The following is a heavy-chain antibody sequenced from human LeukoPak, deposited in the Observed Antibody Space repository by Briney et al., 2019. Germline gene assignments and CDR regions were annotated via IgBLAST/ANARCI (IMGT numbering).Heavy chain of an antibody. V-gene: IGHV3-33*01. CDR2: IWSDGSYK. Sequence: GGSLRLSCAASGFTFRTHGMHWVRQAPGKGLEGVAVIWSDGSYKYYADSVKGRFTISRDFSKNTLYLQMNSLRAEDTAVYYCAREYINYVQDYWGQGTLVTVSS. CDR1: GFTFRTHG. D-gene: IGHD4-11*01. J-gene: IGHJ4*02. CDR3: AREYINYVQDY.